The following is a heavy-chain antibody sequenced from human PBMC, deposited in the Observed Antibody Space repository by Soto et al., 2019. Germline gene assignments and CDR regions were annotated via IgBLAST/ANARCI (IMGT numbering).Heavy chain of an antibody. CDR3: ATTTPSIAAAGPFDY. J-gene: IGHJ4*02. V-gene: IGHV1-24*01. CDR1: GYTLTVLS. D-gene: IGHD6-13*01. Sequence: ASVKVSCKISGYTLTVLSMHLVRQAPGKGLEWMGGFDPEDGETIYAQKFQGRVTMTEDTSTDTAYMELSSLRSEDTAVYYCATTTPSIAAAGPFDYWGQGTLVTVSS. CDR2: FDPEDGET.